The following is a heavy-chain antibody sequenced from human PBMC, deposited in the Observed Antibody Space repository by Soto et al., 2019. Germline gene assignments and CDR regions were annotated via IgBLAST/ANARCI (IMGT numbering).Heavy chain of an antibody. CDR2: ISAHNGNT. D-gene: IGHD4-17*01. V-gene: IGHV1-18*01. Sequence: QAHLVQSGPEVKKPGASVKVSCKGSGYIFTSYGIAWVRQAPGQGLEWMGWISAHNGNTEYAQKFQGRVTVTRDTSTSTAYMALRSLRSDDTALYYCARGRYGDYWRQGALVTVSS. CDR3: ARGRYGDY. CDR1: GYIFTSYG. J-gene: IGHJ4*02.